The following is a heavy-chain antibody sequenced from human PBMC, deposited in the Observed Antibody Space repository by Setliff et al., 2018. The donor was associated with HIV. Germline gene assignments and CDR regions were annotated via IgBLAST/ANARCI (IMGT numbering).Heavy chain of an antibody. CDR1: GDSVSNYY. Sequence: SETLSLTCSVSGDSVSNYYWSWIRQPAGKGLEYIGRIYANGYANYNPSLKSRVTMSVDTSKNQFSLNLTSVTAADTATYYCARILISCGSGTHKYFDYWGQGTVVTVSS. D-gene: IGHD3-10*01. CDR2: IYANGYA. V-gene: IGHV4-4*07. CDR3: ARILISCGSGTHKYFDY. J-gene: IGHJ4*02.